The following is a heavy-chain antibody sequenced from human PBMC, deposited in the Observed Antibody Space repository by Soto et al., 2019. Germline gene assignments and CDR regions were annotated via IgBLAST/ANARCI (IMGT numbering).Heavy chain of an antibody. CDR3: ARNECGISCHVDS. Sequence: GESLKISCKGSGYSFTNYWIGWVRQMPGKGLEWMGIIYPGDSDIRYSPSFQGQVTISADKSINTAYLQWSSLKASDTAVYYCARNECGISCHVDSWGQGNLVTVSS. CDR2: IYPGDSDI. D-gene: IGHD2-15*01. V-gene: IGHV5-51*01. CDR1: GYSFTNYW. J-gene: IGHJ4*02.